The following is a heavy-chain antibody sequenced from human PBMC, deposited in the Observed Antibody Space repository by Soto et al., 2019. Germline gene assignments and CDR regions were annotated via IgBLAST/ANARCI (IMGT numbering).Heavy chain of an antibody. D-gene: IGHD2-15*01. J-gene: IGHJ4*02. CDR1: GGSISSYY. CDR3: AREAPSMVATFSFDS. Sequence: PSETLSLTCTVSGGSISSYYWSWIRQPPGKGLEWIGYIYYNGSTNYNPSLKSRVTISVDNSKNTLYLQMNSLRVEDTAVYYCAREAPSMVATFSFDSWAQGTLVTVSS. CDR2: IYYNGST. V-gene: IGHV4-59*12.